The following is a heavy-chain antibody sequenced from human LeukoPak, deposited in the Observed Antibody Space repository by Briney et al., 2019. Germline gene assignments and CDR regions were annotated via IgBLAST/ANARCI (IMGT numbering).Heavy chain of an antibody. CDR1: GFTFYDYA. CDR3: AKDSGSSGSKIWFDP. D-gene: IGHD3-22*01. V-gene: IGHV3-9*01. Sequence: GGSLRLSCAASGFTFYDYAMHWVRHAPGKGLEWVSGISWNSGSIVYADSVKGRFTISRDNAKNSLYLQMNSLRAEDTALYYCAKDSGSSGSKIWFDPWGHGTLVTVSS. CDR2: ISWNSGSI. J-gene: IGHJ5*02.